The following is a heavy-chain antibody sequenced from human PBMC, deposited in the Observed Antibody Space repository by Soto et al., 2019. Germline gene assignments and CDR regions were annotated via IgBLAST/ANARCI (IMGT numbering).Heavy chain of an antibody. J-gene: IGHJ5*02. CDR3: ARFNWSYGGWFDP. D-gene: IGHD1-7*01. CDR1: GFTVSSNY. CDR2: IYCGGST. V-gene: IGHV3-66*01. Sequence: EVQLVESGGGLVQPGGSLRLSCAASGFTVSSNYMSWVRQAPGKGLECVSGIYCGGSTYYADSVKGRFTISIDNSKNTLYLQMNSLRAEDAAVYYCARFNWSYGGWFDPWGQGTLVTVSS.